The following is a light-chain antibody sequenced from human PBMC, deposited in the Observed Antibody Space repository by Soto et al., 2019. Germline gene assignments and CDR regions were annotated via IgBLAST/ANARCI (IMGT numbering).Light chain of an antibody. J-gene: IGLJ1*01. CDR2: EAS. V-gene: IGLV2-14*01. CDR3: SLYTSENTYV. Sequence: QSALTQPASVSGSPGQSITISCTGTSSYIGDYYHVSWFQQHPGKAPKLMIYEASNRPSGVPNRFSGSKSGNTASLTISGLQAADDADYYCSLYTSENTYVFGTGTKVTVL. CDR1: SSYIGDYYH.